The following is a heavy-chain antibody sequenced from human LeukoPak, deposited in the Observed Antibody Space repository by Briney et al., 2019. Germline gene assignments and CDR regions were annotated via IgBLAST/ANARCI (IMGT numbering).Heavy chain of an antibody. J-gene: IGHJ4*02. D-gene: IGHD6-19*01. CDR2: IYSGGST. CDR1: GFTVSSNY. CDR3: ARDRLAVAGRGDYFDY. V-gene: IGHV3-53*01. Sequence: PGGSLRLSCAASGFTVSSNYMSWVRQAPGKGLEWVSVIYSGGSTYYADSVKGRFTISRDNAKNSLYLQMNSLRAEDTAFYYCARDRLAVAGRGDYFDYWGQGTLVTVSS.